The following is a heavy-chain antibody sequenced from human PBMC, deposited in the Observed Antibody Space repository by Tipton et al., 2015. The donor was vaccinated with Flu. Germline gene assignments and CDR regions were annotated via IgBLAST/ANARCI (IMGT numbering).Heavy chain of an antibody. CDR3: ARVGYSSGWYRA. J-gene: IGHJ5*02. Sequence: AVSGFTVSSNYMSWVRQAPGKGLEWVSVLYSGGSTYYADSVKGRFTISRDNSKNTLYLQMNSLRAEDTAVYYCARVGYSSGWYRAWGQGTLDTVSS. CDR1: GFTVSSNY. V-gene: IGHV3-66*01. D-gene: IGHD6-19*01. CDR2: LYSGGST.